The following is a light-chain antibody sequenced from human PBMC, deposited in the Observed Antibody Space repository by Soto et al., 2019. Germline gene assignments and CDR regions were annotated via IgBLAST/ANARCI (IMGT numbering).Light chain of an antibody. CDR3: QQYGSSSYT. CDR2: GAS. V-gene: IGKV3-20*01. J-gene: IGKJ2*01. CDR1: QSVSSTY. Sequence: EIVLTQSPGTLSLSPGERATLSCRASQSVSSTYLAWYQQNPGQAPRLLIYGASSRATGIPDRFSGSGSGTDFTLTIIRLEPEDCAVYFCQQYGSSSYTFGQGTKLEIK.